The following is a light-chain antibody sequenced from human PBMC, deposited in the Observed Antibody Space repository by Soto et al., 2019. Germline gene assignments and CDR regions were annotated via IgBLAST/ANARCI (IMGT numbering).Light chain of an antibody. J-gene: IGKJ1*01. V-gene: IGKV3-15*01. Sequence: VMTQAPATLSVSPGERVTLSCRASQTINTKFAWYQLKHGQAPRLLIYGAPTRATDIPARFSGSGSGTEFTLTISSLQSEDFAEYYCQQYNKWPQTFGQGTKVDIK. CDR1: QTINTK. CDR2: GAP. CDR3: QQYNKWPQT.